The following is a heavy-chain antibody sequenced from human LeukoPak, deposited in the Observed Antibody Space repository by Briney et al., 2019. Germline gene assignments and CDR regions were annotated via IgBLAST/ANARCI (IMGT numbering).Heavy chain of an antibody. CDR3: AREYH. V-gene: IGHV3-7*01. CDR2: IKEDGTEK. J-gene: IGHJ5*02. Sequence: GGSLGLSCAASGFTFTRNWMSWVRQAPGKGLEWVANIKEDGTEKYYVDSVKGRFTISRDNAKNSLYLQMNNLRVEDTAVYYCAREYHWGQGTLVSVSS. CDR1: GFTFTRNW.